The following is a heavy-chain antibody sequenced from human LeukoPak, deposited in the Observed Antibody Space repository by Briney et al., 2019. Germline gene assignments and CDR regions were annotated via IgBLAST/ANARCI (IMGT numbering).Heavy chain of an antibody. CDR3: ARVLRYCSSTSRYTKVAAFDI. Sequence: ASVKVSCKASGYTFTSYDINWVRQATGQGLEWMGWMNPNSGNTGYAQKFQGRVTTTRNTSISTAYMELSSLRSEDTAVYYCARVLRYCSSTSRYTKVAAFDIWGQGTMVTVSS. V-gene: IGHV1-8*01. D-gene: IGHD2-2*02. CDR2: MNPNSGNT. CDR1: GYTFTSYD. J-gene: IGHJ3*02.